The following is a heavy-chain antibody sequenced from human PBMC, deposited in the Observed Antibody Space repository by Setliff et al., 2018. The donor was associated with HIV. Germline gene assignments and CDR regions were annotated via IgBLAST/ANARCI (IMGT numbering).Heavy chain of an antibody. V-gene: IGHV1-3*01. CDR1: GYTFASYG. Sequence: GASVKVSCKASGYTFASYGMSWVRQAPGQGLGWMGWINLVTGKTAYLQKFQGRVTITRDTSATTASTAYMEMSGLSSEDTAIYYCANGGSGGQFDYWGQGTLVTVSS. J-gene: IGHJ4*02. CDR3: ANGGSGGQFDY. CDR2: INLVTGKT. D-gene: IGHD3-16*01.